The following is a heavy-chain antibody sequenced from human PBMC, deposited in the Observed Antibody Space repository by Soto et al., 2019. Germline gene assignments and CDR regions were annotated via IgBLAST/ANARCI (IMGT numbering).Heavy chain of an antibody. Sequence: QVQVVQSGAEVKKPGASVKISCKASGYSFTTYAMHWVRQAPGQRLEWMAWINGGNGNTKYSQKFQDRVTITRDTSANIGYMELSSLRSEDSAVYYCARGKGMEENYYYHGMDVWGQGTTVSVSS. CDR2: INGGNGNT. CDR1: GYSFTTYA. J-gene: IGHJ6*02. CDR3: ARGKGMEENYYYHGMDV. V-gene: IGHV1-3*01. D-gene: IGHD1-1*01.